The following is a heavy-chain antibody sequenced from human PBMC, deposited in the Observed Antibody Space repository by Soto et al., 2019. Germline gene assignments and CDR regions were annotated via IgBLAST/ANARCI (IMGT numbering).Heavy chain of an antibody. J-gene: IGHJ4*02. CDR2: INRSGST. Sequence: QVQLQQWGAGLLKPSETLSLTCAVYGGSFSDYYWSWVRQPPGKGLEWIGEINRSGSTNYNPSLKRRVTMSLDTSNNQFSLRLSSVTAADTAVYYCARGAPHEYWGQGTLVTVSS. CDR3: ARGAPHEY. CDR1: GGSFSDYY. V-gene: IGHV4-34*01.